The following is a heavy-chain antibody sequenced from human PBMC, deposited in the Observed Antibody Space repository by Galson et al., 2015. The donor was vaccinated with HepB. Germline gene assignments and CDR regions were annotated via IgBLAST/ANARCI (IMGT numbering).Heavy chain of an antibody. Sequence: SVKVSCKASGGTFSSYAISWVRQDPGQGLEWMGGITPMFGTPNYAQKFQGRVTITADESTSTAYMELASLRSEDTAVYYCARGTGYSSSWTPPGWFDPWGQGTLVTVSS. CDR2: ITPMFGTP. V-gene: IGHV1-69*13. CDR1: GGTFSSYA. J-gene: IGHJ5*02. D-gene: IGHD6-13*01. CDR3: ARGTGYSSSWTPPGWFDP.